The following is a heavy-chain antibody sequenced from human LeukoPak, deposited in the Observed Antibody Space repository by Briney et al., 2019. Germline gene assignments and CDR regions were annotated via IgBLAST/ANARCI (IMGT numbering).Heavy chain of an antibody. CDR1: GYTFSNYA. D-gene: IGHD3-16*02. V-gene: IGHV1-3*01. CDR3: VRDQKIIFGGVIAPSVGLDV. J-gene: IGHJ6*01. CDR2: INAGNGNT. Sequence: ASVKVSCKASGYTFSNYALQWVRQAPGQRPEWMGWINAGNGNTQYSQKFQRRVTITKDTSASTAYMELNSLRSEDTAVYYCVRDQKIIFGGVIAPSVGLDVWGQGTTVTVSS.